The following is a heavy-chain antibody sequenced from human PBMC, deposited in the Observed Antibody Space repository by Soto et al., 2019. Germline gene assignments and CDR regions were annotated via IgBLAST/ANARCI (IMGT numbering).Heavy chain of an antibody. D-gene: IGHD3-22*01. Sequence: GGSLRLSCAASGFTFSSYSMNWVRQAPGKGLEWVSYISSSSSTIYYADSVKGRFTISRDNAKNSLYLQMNSLRAEDTAVYYCARDLMDYDSSQLIYYDYGMDVWGQGTTVTVSS. CDR2: ISSSSSTI. CDR1: GFTFSSYS. CDR3: ARDLMDYDSSQLIYYDYGMDV. V-gene: IGHV3-48*04. J-gene: IGHJ6*02.